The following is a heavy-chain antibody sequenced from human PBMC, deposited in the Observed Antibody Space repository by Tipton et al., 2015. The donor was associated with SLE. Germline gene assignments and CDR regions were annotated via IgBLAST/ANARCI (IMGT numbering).Heavy chain of an antibody. V-gene: IGHV4-59*11. CDR3: ARALDAFDI. CDR1: GGSISSHY. J-gene: IGHJ3*02. CDR2: IYYSGST. Sequence: TLSLTCTVSGGSISSHYWSWIRQPPGKGLEWIGYIYYSGSTNYNPSLKSRLTISIDRSKNQFSLKLNSVTAADTAVYFCARALDAFDIWGQGTMVTVSS.